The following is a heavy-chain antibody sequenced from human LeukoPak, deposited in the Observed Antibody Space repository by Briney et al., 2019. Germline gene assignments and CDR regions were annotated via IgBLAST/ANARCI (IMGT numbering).Heavy chain of an antibody. V-gene: IGHV3-23*01. CDR2: ISGSGGST. Sequence: PGRSLRLSCAASGFTFSSYAMSWVRQAPGKGLEWVSAISGSGGSTHYADSVKGRFTISRDNSKNTLYLQMNSLRAEDTAVYYCAKDNIPGSCVYYFDYWGQGTLVTVSS. D-gene: IGHD1-26*01. CDR3: AKDNIPGSCVYYFDY. J-gene: IGHJ4*02. CDR1: GFTFSSYA.